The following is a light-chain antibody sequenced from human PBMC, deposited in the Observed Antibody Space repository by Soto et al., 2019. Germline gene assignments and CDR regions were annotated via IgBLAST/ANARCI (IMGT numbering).Light chain of an antibody. CDR2: GAS. CDR3: QQCGSSST. CDR1: QSVSSSY. J-gene: IGKJ5*01. Sequence: EIVLTQSPATLSLSPGQRAALSCRASQSVSSSYLAWYQQKPGQAPRLLIYGASSRATGIPDRFSGSGSGTDFTLTISRLEPEDFAVYYCQQCGSSSTFGQGTRLEIK. V-gene: IGKV3-20*01.